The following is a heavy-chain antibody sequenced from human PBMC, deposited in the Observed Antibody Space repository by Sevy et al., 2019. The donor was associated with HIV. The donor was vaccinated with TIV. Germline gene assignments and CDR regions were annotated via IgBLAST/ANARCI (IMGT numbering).Heavy chain of an antibody. D-gene: IGHD3-10*01. J-gene: IGHJ5*02. V-gene: IGHV3-7*01. CDR2: IKQDGSEK. CDR3: ARDRATMVRGVIINRWFDP. CDR1: GFTFSSYW. Sequence: GGSLRLSCAASGFTFSSYWMSWVRQAPGKGREWVANIKQDGSEKYYVDSVKGRFTISRDNAEKSLYLQMNSLRAEDTAVYYCARDRATMVRGVIINRWFDPWGQGTLVTVSS.